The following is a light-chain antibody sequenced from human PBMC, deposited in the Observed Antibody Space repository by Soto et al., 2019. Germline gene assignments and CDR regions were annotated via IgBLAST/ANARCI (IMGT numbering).Light chain of an antibody. J-gene: IGKJ1*01. CDR3: QKYNSAPTWT. CDR2: AAS. V-gene: IGKV1-27*01. CDR1: QGISNY. Sequence: DIQMTQSPSSLSASVGDRVTITCRASQGISNYLAWYQQKPGQVPTLLIYAASTWQSGVPSRFSGSGSETXFTXXIXXXXPXDVATYYCQKYNSAPTWTFGQGTKVEIK.